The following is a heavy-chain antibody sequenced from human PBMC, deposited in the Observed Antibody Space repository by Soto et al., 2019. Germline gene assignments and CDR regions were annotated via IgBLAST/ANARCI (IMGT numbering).Heavy chain of an antibody. J-gene: IGHJ4*02. CDR1: GFTFNSYS. V-gene: IGHV3-48*02. CDR3: ARAGYYGSGILL. CDR2: ISSSSSTI. Sequence: EVQLVESGGGLVQPGGSLRLSCAASGFTFNSYSMNWVRQAPGKGLEWVSYISSSSSTIYYADSVKGRLTISRDNAKNSLYLQMNSLRDEDTAVYYCARAGYYGSGILLWGQGTLVTVSS. D-gene: IGHD3-10*01.